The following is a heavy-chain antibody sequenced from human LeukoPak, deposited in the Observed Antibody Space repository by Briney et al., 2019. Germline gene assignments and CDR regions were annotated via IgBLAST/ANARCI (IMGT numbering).Heavy chain of an antibody. CDR1: GFTFSSYS. CDR2: ITRSSIYT. J-gene: IGHJ4*02. D-gene: IGHD3-22*01. CDR3: VRALYDGSGYYSHFDY. V-gene: IGHV3-21*01. Sequence: PGGSLKLSCAASGFTFSSYSMTWVRQAPGKGLEWVSSITRSSIYTYYADSVKGRFTISRDSAKKSLYLQMNSLRTEDTAVYYCVRALYDGSGYYSHFDYWGQGTLVTVSS.